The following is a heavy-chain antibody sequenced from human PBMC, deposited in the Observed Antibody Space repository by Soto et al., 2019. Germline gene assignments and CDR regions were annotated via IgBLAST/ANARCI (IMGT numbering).Heavy chain of an antibody. CDR3: ARGVGAAAGTVWFDP. CDR2: IWYDGSNK. J-gene: IGHJ5*02. Sequence: QVQLVESGGGVVQPGRSLRLSCAASGFTFSSYGMHWVRQAPGKGLEWVAVIWYDGSNKYYADSVKGRFTISRDNSKNTLYLQMNSLRAEDTAVYYCARGVGAAAGTVWFDPWGQGTLVTVSS. CDR1: GFTFSSYG. D-gene: IGHD6-13*01. V-gene: IGHV3-33*01.